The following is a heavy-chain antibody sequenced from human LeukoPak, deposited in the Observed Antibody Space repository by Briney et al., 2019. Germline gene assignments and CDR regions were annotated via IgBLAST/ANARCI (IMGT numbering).Heavy chain of an antibody. CDR3: ARNDYGGNSGYFQH. CDR2: IIPIFGTA. D-gene: IGHD4-23*01. Sequence: SVKVSCKASGGTFSSYAISWVRQAPGQGLEWMGGIIPIFGTANYAQKFQGRVTITADESTSTAYMELSSLRSEDTAVYFCARNDYGGNSGYFQHWGQGTLVTVSS. V-gene: IGHV1-69*13. CDR1: GGTFSSYA. J-gene: IGHJ1*01.